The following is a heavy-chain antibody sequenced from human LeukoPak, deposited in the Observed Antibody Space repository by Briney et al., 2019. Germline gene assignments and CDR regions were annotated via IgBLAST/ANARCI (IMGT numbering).Heavy chain of an antibody. V-gene: IGHV4-38-2*02. CDR3: ARVRGGTYNHFFDY. J-gene: IGHJ4*02. CDR2: IYYSGST. CDR1: GYSISSGYY. Sequence: SETLSLTCTVSGYSISSGYYWGWIRQPPGKGLEWIGHIYYSGSTNYNPSLKTRLTISVDTSKNRISLKVNSVTAADTALYYCARVRGGTYNHFFDYWGQGTLVTVSS. D-gene: IGHD5-24*01.